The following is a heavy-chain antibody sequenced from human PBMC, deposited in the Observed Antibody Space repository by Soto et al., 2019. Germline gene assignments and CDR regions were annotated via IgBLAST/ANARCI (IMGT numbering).Heavy chain of an antibody. V-gene: IGHV1-18*04. CDR1: GDTFVSYG. D-gene: IGHD3-22*01. CDR2: ISPYNVNT. J-gene: IGHJ5*02. Sequence: QIQLVQSAAEVKKPGASVKVSCKTSGDTFVSYGISWVRRAPGQWLEWMGWISPYNVNTNFVQRFRGGVTLTTDTLAQSVYMDLGSVKSDDAAVYYCEREQDFFDSSGYYDHWGHGTQITVSS. CDR3: EREQDFFDSSGYYDH.